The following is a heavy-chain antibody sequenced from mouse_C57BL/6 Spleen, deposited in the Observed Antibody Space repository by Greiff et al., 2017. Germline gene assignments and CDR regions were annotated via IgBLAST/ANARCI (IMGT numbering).Heavy chain of an antibody. CDR1: GFSLTSYG. CDR3: ARQWGSSTKGYAMDY. CDR2: IWSDGST. Sequence: QVQLQQSGPGLVAPSQSLSITCTVSGFSLTSYGVHWVRQPPGKGLEWLVVIWSDGSTTYNSALKSRLSISKDNSKSQVFLKMNSLQTDDTAMYYCARQWGSSTKGYAMDYWGQGTSVTVSS. V-gene: IGHV2-6-1*01. J-gene: IGHJ4*01. D-gene: IGHD2-1*01.